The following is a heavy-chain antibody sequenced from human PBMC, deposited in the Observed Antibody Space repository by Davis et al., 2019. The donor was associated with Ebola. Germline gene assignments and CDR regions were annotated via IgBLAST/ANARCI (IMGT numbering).Heavy chain of an antibody. CDR1: GFTFSSYW. D-gene: IGHD6-6*01. J-gene: IGHJ6*02. CDR3: AKEYGSSSSLYYYGMDV. Sequence: GGSLRLSCAASGFTFSSYWMSWVRQAPGKGLEWVANIKQDGSEKYYVDSVKGRFTISRDNAKNSLYLQMNSLRAEDTAVYYCAKEYGSSSSLYYYGMDVWGQGTTVTVSS. V-gene: IGHV3-7*03. CDR2: IKQDGSEK.